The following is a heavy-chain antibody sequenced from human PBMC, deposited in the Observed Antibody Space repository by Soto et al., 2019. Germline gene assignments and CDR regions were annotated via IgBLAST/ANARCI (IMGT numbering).Heavy chain of an antibody. J-gene: IGHJ5*02. D-gene: IGHD6-19*01. CDR2: IYYSGST. Sequence: PSETLSLTCTVSGGSISSGVYYWSWIRQHPGKGLEWIGYIYYSGSTYYNPSLKSRVTISVDTSKNKFSLKLSSVTAADTAVYYCALRSGWYWFDPWGQGTLVTVYS. V-gene: IGHV4-31*03. CDR1: GGSISSGVYY. CDR3: ALRSGWYWFDP.